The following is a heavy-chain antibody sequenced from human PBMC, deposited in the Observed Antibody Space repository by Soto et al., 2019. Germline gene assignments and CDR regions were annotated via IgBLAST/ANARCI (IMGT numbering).Heavy chain of an antibody. J-gene: IGHJ4*02. Sequence: LSLTCAVYGGSFSGYYWSWIRQPPGKGLEWIGEIYHSGSTNYNPSLKSRVTISVDKPKNQFSLKLSSVTAADTAVYYCARVNSCSGGSCYYYFDYWGQGTLVTVSS. D-gene: IGHD2-15*01. CDR2: IYHSGST. V-gene: IGHV4-34*01. CDR3: ARVNSCSGGSCYYYFDY. CDR1: GGSFSGYY.